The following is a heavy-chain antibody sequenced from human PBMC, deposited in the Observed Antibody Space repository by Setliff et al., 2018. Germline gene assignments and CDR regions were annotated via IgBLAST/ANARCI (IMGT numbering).Heavy chain of an antibody. Sequence: ASVKVSCKVSGGAFTSHGVSWVRQAPGQGLEWMGWISAYDGNTKFAQNIQGRVTLTTDTPTSTAYMELRSLTFDDTAVYYCARDWFCSGGDCSDVFDFWGQGTMVTVSS. J-gene: IGHJ3*01. V-gene: IGHV1-18*01. CDR3: ARDWFCSGGDCSDVFDF. D-gene: IGHD2-21*02. CDR1: GGAFTSHG. CDR2: ISAYDGNT.